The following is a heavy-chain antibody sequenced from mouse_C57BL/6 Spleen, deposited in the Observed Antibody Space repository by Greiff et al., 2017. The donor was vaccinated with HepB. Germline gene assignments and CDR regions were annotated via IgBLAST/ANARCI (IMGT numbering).Heavy chain of an antibody. CDR3: ARPPIYYGNYNYAMDY. V-gene: IGHV1-53*01. CDR1: GYTFTSYW. J-gene: IGHJ4*01. CDR2: INPSNGGT. D-gene: IGHD2-1*01. Sequence: QVQLKQPGTELVKPGASVKLSCKASGYTFTSYWMHWVKQRPGQGLEWIGNINPSNGGTNYNEKFKSKATLTVDKSSSTAYMQLSSLTSEDSAVYYCARPPIYYGNYNYAMDYWGQGTSVTVSS.